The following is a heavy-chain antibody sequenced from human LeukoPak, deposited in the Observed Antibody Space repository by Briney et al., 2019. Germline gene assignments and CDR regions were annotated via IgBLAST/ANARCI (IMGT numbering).Heavy chain of an antibody. V-gene: IGHV4-59*08. J-gene: IGHJ4*02. CDR2: IYYSGST. CDR3: ARGGDGGWSNLSFDY. Sequence: SETLSLTCTVSGGSISSYYWSWIRQPPGKGLEWIGYIYYSGSTNYNPSLKSRVTISVDTSKNQFSLKLSSVTAPDTAVYYCARGGDGGWSNLSFDYWGQGTLVTVSA. D-gene: IGHD3-16*01. CDR1: GGSISSYY.